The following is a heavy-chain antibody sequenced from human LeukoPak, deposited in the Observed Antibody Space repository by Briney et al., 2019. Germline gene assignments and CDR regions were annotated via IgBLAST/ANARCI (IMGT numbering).Heavy chain of an antibody. CDR3: ARGRTTVVTPYYFDY. CDR1: GGSISSGGYS. D-gene: IGHD4-23*01. V-gene: IGHV4-30-2*01. J-gene: IGHJ4*02. CDR2: IYHSGST. Sequence: PSQTLSLTCAVSGGSISSGGYSWSWIRQPPGKGLEWIGYIYHSGSTYYNPSLKSRVTISVDRSKNQFSLKLSSVTAADTAVYYCARGRTTVVTPYYFDYWGQGTLVTDSS.